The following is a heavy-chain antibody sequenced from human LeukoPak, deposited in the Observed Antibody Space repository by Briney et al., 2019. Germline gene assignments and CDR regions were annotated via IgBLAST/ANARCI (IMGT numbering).Heavy chain of an antibody. V-gene: IGHV3-74*01. Sequence: GGSLRLSCTASGFTFSSYWMHWVRQAPGMGLVWVSRINSDGSSRNYADSVKGRFTISRDNARNTVYLQMNSLRAEDTAVYYCARNSGSHPWGQGTLVTVSS. J-gene: IGHJ5*02. D-gene: IGHD3-10*01. CDR2: INSDGSSR. CDR3: ARNSGSHP. CDR1: GFTFSSYW.